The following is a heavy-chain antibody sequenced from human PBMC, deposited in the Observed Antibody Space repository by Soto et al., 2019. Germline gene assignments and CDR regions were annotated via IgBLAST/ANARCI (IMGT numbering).Heavy chain of an antibody. D-gene: IGHD2-2*03. V-gene: IGHV1-46*03. Sequence: QAQLVQSGAEVKEPGASVRISCKTSEYTFSSDYVHWVRLAPGQGLEWMGVINPSGTVTVYAPKFQGRATMTRDTSTGTVYMDLGSLRSDDTAMYYCTRDEPNGLNDAFHAWGQGTMVTVSS. CDR1: EYTFSSDY. CDR3: TRDEPNGLNDAFHA. CDR2: INPSGTVT. J-gene: IGHJ3*01.